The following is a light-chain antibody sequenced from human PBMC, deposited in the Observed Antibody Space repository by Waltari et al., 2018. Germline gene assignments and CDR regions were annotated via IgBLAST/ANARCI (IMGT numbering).Light chain of an antibody. CDR1: RSNIGAGYD. CDR2: PNY. V-gene: IGLV1-40*01. CDR3: QSFDSSLSDV. Sequence: QPVLTQPPSVSGAPGQSVTISCTGTRSNIGAGYDVHWYRQLPGTAPKLLIYPNYDRPSGVPDRFSGSKFDTSAYLVIAGLQAEDEADYYCQSFDSSLSDVFGTGTKVTVL. J-gene: IGLJ1*01.